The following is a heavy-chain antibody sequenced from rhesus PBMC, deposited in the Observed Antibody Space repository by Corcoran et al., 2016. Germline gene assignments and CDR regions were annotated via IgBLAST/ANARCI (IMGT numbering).Heavy chain of an antibody. V-gene: IGHV4-65*01. CDR1: GGSISSSNW. Sequence: QVQLQESGPGLVKPSETLSLTCAVSGGSISSSNWWSWIRQPPGKGLEWIGYSSGSSVSPYYNPSLKSRVTISTDTSKNQFSLKLSSVTAADTAVYYCARDHSGSFDYWGQGVLVTVSS. CDR2: SSGSSVSP. CDR3: ARDHSGSFDY. J-gene: IGHJ4*01. D-gene: IGHD1-44*02.